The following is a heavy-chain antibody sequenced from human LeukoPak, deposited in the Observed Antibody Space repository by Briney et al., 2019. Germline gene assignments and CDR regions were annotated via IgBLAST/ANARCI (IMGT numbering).Heavy chain of an antibody. Sequence: PGGSLRLSCAASGFTFSAYSMTWVRQAPGKGLEWVALISYDGSNKYYADSVRGRFTISRDNSKNTLYLQVNSLRAEDTAVYYCAREGDESLYYFDYWGQGTLVTVSS. CDR2: ISYDGSNK. V-gene: IGHV3-30*03. D-gene: IGHD3-16*01. CDR1: GFTFSAYS. J-gene: IGHJ4*02. CDR3: AREGDESLYYFDY.